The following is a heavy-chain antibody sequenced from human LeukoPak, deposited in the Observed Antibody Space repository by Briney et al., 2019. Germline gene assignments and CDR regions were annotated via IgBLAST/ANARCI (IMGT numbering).Heavy chain of an antibody. Sequence: GTSLRLSCTASGFNFGIYGMHWVRQAPGKGLEWVSLIYSAGSTYYADSVKGRFTISRDNSKNTLYLQMNSLRAEDTAVYYCAKDLFTVAYYGMDVWGQGTTVTVSS. CDR2: IYSAGST. CDR3: AKDLFTVAYYGMDV. V-gene: IGHV3-NL1*01. CDR1: GFNFGIYG. D-gene: IGHD3-16*01. J-gene: IGHJ6*02.